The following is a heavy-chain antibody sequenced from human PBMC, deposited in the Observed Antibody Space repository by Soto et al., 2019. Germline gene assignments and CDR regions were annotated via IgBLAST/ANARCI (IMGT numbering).Heavy chain of an antibody. J-gene: IGHJ6*02. D-gene: IGHD2-21*02. CDR2: INSDGSST. Sequence: PGGSLRLSCAASGFTFSSYWMHWVRQAPGKGLVWVSRINSDGSSTSYADSVKGRFTISRDNAKNTLYLQMNSLRAEDTAVYYCARDQRVVTTPFHSYYYYGMDVWGQGTTVTVSS. CDR1: GFTFSSYW. CDR3: ARDQRVVTTPFHSYYYYGMDV. V-gene: IGHV3-74*01.